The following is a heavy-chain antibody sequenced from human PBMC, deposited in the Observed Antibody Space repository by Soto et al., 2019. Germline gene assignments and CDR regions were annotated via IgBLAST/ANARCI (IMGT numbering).Heavy chain of an antibody. D-gene: IGHD2-15*01. J-gene: IGHJ4*02. Sequence: GGSLRLSCAASGFTFGDYYMNWIRQAPGKGLEWVSHISYSGSTIYYANSVKGRFTISRDNAKNSLYLQMNSPSAEDTAVYYCAREDYCSGGACYSNHYWGQGTLVTVSS. V-gene: IGHV3-11*01. CDR1: GFTFGDYY. CDR3: AREDYCSGGACYSNHY. CDR2: ISYSGSTI.